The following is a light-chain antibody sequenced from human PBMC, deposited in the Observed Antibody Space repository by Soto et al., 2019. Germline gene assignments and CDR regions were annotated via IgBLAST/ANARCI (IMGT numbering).Light chain of an antibody. V-gene: IGLV1-51*01. CDR2: DNN. CDR3: GTWDSSLRVV. J-gene: IGLJ2*01. CDR1: SSNIGGNS. Sequence: QSVLTQPPSVSAAPGQRVTISCSGSSSNIGGNSVSWYQQLPGTAPKLLIYDNNKRPSGIPDRFSGSKSGTSATLGITGLQTGDEADYYCGTWDSSLRVVFGGGTK.